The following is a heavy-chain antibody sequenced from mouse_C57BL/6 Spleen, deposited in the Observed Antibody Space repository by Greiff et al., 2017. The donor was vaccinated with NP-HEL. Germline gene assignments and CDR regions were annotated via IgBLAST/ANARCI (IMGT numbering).Heavy chain of an antibody. D-gene: IGHD1-1*01. V-gene: IGHV6-6*01. J-gene: IGHJ2*01. CDR1: GFTFSDAW. CDR3: TRGIYYGSSSYYFDY. Sequence: EVQLVESGGGLVQPGGSMKLSCAASGFTFSDAWMDWVRQSPEKGLEWVAEIRNKANNHATYYAESVKGRFTISRDDSKSSVYLQMNSLRAEDTGIYYCTRGIYYGSSSYYFDYWGQGTTLTVSS. CDR2: IRNKANNHAT.